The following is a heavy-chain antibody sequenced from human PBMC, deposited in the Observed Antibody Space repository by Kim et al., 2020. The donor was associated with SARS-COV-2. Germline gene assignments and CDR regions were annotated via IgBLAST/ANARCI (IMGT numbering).Heavy chain of an antibody. CDR3: ARDRVTLIAVDDYFYMDV. D-gene: IGHD3-22*01. V-gene: IGHV3-11*01. J-gene: IGHJ6*03. CDR1: GFTFSSYD. CDR2: ISSTNTL. Sequence: GGSLRLSCAASGFTFSSYDMSWIRQAPGKGLEWVSFISSTNTLSYATSVRGRFTISRDNAKNSLFLQMSRLRAEDTAVYYCARDRVTLIAVDDYFYMDVWGKGTTVTVSS.